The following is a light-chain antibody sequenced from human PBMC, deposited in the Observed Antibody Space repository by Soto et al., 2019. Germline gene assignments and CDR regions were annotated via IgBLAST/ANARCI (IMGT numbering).Light chain of an antibody. CDR1: SSDVGGYNY. CDR3: CSYAGSYTHV. CDR2: DVT. J-gene: IGLJ1*01. Sequence: QSVLTQPRSVSGSPGQSVTISCTGTSSDVGGYNYVSWYQQHPGKAPKLIMYDVTKRPSGVPDRFSGSKSGNTASLTISGLQAEDEADYYCCSYAGSYTHVSGTGTKVTVL. V-gene: IGLV2-11*01.